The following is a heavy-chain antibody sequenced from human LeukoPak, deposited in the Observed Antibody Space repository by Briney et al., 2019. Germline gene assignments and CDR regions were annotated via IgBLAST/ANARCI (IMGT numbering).Heavy chain of an antibody. Sequence: GGSLRLSCAASGFTFSSCAMSWVRQAPGKGLEWVSTIRATGGSAYYADSVKGRFTISRDDSKHTLYLQMNSLRAEDTAVYYCAKGYSMVRGVRDFDYWGQGTLVTVSS. CDR2: IRATGGSA. J-gene: IGHJ4*02. CDR1: GFTFSSCA. CDR3: AKGYSMVRGVRDFDY. V-gene: IGHV3-23*01. D-gene: IGHD3-10*01.